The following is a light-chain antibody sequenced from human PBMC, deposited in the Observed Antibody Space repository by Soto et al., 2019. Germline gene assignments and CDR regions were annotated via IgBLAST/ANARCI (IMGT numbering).Light chain of an antibody. V-gene: IGKV3-11*01. CDR2: DAS. CDR1: QSVSNY. J-gene: IGKJ4*01. Sequence: EIVLTQSPATLSLSTGERATLSCRASQSVSNYLAWYQQKPGQAPRLLIYDASNRATGIPARFSGSGSGTDFTLTISILEPEDFAVYYCQQRSNWPLLTFGGGTKVEIK. CDR3: QQRSNWPLLT.